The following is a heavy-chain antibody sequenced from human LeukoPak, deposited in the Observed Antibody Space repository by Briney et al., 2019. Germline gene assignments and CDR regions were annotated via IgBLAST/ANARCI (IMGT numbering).Heavy chain of an antibody. J-gene: IGHJ4*02. Sequence: PGGSLRLSCAASGFTFSNAWMSWVRQAPGKGLEWVATIKPDGRDKYYVDSVKGRFTVSRDNGKNSVYLQMNSLRAEDTAVYYCASWEASTNYWGQGTLVTVSS. V-gene: IGHV3-7*01. CDR1: GFTFSNAW. D-gene: IGHD1-26*01. CDR2: IKPDGRDK. CDR3: ASWEASTNY.